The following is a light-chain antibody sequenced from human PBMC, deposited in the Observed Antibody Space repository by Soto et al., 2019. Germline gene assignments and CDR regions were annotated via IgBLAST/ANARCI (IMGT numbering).Light chain of an antibody. CDR3: QQYNSYSRS. CDR1: QSINIW. V-gene: IGKV1-5*01. J-gene: IGKJ4*01. CDR2: DAS. Sequence: TQSPGTLSLSPGERATLSCRASQSINIWLAWYQQKPGKAPKLLIYDASSLQSGVPSRFRGSTSGTEFTLTISSLQPDDFATYYCQQYNSYSRSFGGGTKVEIK.